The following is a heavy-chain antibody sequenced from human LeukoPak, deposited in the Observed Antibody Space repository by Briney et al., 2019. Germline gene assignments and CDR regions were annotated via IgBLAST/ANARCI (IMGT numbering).Heavy chain of an antibody. Sequence: SETLSLTCAVYGGSFSGYYWSWIRQPPGKGLEWIGEINHSGSTNYNPSLKSRVTISVDTSKNQFSLKLSSVTAADTAVYYCAGFDYGSGSYIRPLDYWGQGTLVTVSS. D-gene: IGHD3-10*01. CDR3: AGFDYGSGSYIRPLDY. J-gene: IGHJ4*02. V-gene: IGHV4-34*01. CDR2: INHSGST. CDR1: GGSFSGYY.